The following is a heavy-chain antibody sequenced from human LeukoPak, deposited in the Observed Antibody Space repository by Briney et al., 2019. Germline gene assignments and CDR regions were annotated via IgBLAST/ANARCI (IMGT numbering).Heavy chain of an antibody. Sequence: GGSLRLSCAASSFIFNTYSMNWVRQAPGKGLEWVSSINTGSGYIYYADSVKGRFTISRDNAKSSLSLQMKSLRAEDTAVYYCARDLSDYVWESYRYMDYWGQGTLVTVSS. CDR3: ARDLSDYVWESYRYMDY. D-gene: IGHD3-16*02. CDR1: SFIFNTYS. J-gene: IGHJ4*02. CDR2: INTGSGYI. V-gene: IGHV3-21*01.